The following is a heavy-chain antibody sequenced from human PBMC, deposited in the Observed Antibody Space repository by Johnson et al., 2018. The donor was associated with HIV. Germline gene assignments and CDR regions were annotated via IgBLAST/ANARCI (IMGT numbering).Heavy chain of an antibody. V-gene: IGHV3-66*01. CDR1: GFTFSSYA. D-gene: IGHD2-21*02. CDR3: ARGEGAYCGGDCYYAFDI. Sequence: VQLVESGGGLVQPGGSLRLSCAPSGFTFSSYAMHWVRQAPGKGLEWVSIVYSGGSTYYADSVKGRFTISRDNSKNTLYLQMNTLRAEDTALYYCARGEGAYCGGDCYYAFDIWGQGTMVTVSS. CDR2: VYSGGST. J-gene: IGHJ3*02.